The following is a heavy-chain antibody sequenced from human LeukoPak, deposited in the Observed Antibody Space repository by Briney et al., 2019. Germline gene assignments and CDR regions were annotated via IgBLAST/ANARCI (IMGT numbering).Heavy chain of an antibody. CDR3: ARAPSEIGGYYPEYFRH. CDR2: IKRDGST. V-gene: IGHV3-74*01. J-gene: IGHJ1*01. CDR1: GFAFSSYW. Sequence: PGGSLRLSCAASGFAFSSYWMHWVGQAPGKGLVGVSRIKRDGSTNYADSVKGRFTISRDNAKNTVSLQMNSLRAEDTGVYYCARAPSEIGGYYPEYFRHWGQGTLVTVSS. D-gene: IGHD3-22*01.